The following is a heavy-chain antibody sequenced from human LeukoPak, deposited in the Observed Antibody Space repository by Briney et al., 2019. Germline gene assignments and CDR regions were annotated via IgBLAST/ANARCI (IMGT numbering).Heavy chain of an antibody. CDR2: SRNKAKSYTT. CDR3: ARVGSVAGSDYLDY. CDR1: GFTFSDHF. D-gene: IGHD6-19*01. Sequence: AGGSLSLSCAASGFTFSDHFLDWVRQAPGKGLEWVGRSRNKAKSYTTEYGASVKGRLTISRDDSKSTLYLQMNSLKPEDTAVYYCARVGSVAGSDYLDYWGQGTLVTVSS. J-gene: IGHJ4*02. V-gene: IGHV3-72*01.